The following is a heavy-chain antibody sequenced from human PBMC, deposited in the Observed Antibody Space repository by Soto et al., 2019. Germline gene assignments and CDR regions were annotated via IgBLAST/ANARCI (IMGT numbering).Heavy chain of an antibody. CDR1: EGPFSSYS. V-gene: IGHV3-48*02. CDR3: ARSSGSPHVACDS. D-gene: IGHD3-10*01. CDR2: ISSSSSTI. J-gene: IGHJ3*02. Sequence: GVSLSLPCTASEGPFSSYSMNWVRPPPGKGLEWVSYISSSSSTIYYADSVKGRFTISRDNAKNSLYLQMNSLRDEDTAVYYCARSSGSPHVACDSWGQGPMVTVS.